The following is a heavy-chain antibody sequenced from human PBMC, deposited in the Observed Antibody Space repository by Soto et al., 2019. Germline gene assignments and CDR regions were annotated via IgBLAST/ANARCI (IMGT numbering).Heavy chain of an antibody. CDR2: ISASGGNI. J-gene: IGHJ2*01. Sequence: LRLSCVASGFIFSDYAMTWVRQAPGKGLQWVATISASGGNIEYADSLKGRFTISRDNSKNSVYLQLSGLTADDTAVHYCAKVAGGLGYFDLWGRGTLVTVSS. CDR3: AKVAGGLGYFDL. V-gene: IGHV3-23*01. CDR1: GFIFSDYA. D-gene: IGHD3-16*01.